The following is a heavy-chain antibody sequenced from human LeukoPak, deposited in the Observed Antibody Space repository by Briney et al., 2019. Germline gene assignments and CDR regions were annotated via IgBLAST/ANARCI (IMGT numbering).Heavy chain of an antibody. J-gene: IGHJ4*02. V-gene: IGHV3-48*02. CDR1: GFTFSTYN. CDR3: ATSGNYYLKY. CDR2: ITSSSTNI. D-gene: IGHD1-26*01. Sequence: GGSLRLSCAASGFTFSTYNMNWVRQAPGKGLEWVSHITSSSTNIYYADSVKGRYTISRDNAKNALSLQMNSLRDEDTAVYYCATSGNYYLKYWGQGTLVTVSS.